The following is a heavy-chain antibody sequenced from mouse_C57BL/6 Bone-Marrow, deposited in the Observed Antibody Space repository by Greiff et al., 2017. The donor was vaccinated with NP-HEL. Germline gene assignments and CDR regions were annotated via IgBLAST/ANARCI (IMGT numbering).Heavy chain of an antibody. CDR1: GYTFTSYW. J-gene: IGHJ4*01. V-gene: IGHV1-64*01. Sequence: QVQLQQPGAELVKPGASVKLSCKASGYTFTSYWMHWVKQRPGQGLEWIGMIHPNSGSTNYNEKFKSKATLTVDKSSSTAYMQLSSLTSEDSAVYYCARYGKSYAMDYWGQGTSVTVSS. CDR2: IHPNSGST. CDR3: ARYGKSYAMDY. D-gene: IGHD2-1*01.